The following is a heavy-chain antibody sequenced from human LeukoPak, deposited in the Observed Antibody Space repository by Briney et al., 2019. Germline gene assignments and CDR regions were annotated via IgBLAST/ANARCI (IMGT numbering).Heavy chain of an antibody. D-gene: IGHD4/OR15-4a*01. J-gene: IGHJ4*02. Sequence: GGSLRLSCAASGFTFRTYWMSWDRQAPGKGLEWVANIKQDGNEKYYVDSVKGRFTISRDNAKNSLDLQMNSLRAEDTAVYYCARDTLGEGEDANYAVYYFDYWGQGTPVTVSS. V-gene: IGHV3-7*01. CDR3: ARDTLGEGEDANYAVYYFDY. CDR1: GFTFRTYW. CDR2: IKQDGNEK.